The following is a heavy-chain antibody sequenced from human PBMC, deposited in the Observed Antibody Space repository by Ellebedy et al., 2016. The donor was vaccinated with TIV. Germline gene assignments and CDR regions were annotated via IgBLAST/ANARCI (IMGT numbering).Heavy chain of an antibody. J-gene: IGHJ3*02. Sequence: ASVKVSCKASGYTFTSYYMHWVRQAPGQGLEWMGIINPSGGSTSYAQKFQGRVTMTRDTSTSTVYMELSSLRSEDTAVYYCARDKGSSGYSTDAFDIWGQGTMVTVSS. D-gene: IGHD3-22*01. CDR3: ARDKGSSGYSTDAFDI. V-gene: IGHV1-46*01. CDR1: GYTFTSYY. CDR2: INPSGGST.